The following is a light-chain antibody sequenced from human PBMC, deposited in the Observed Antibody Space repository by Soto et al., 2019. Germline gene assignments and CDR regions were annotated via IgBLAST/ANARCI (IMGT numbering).Light chain of an antibody. Sequence: EIVLTQSPGTLSLSPGKRATLSCRASQSISSSDLAWYQQRPGQAPRLLIYGASSRATVIPDRFSGSGSGTEFTLTISRLEPEDFAVYYCQQYGISSWTFGQGTKVDIK. CDR2: GAS. CDR1: QSISSSD. CDR3: QQYGISSWT. V-gene: IGKV3-20*01. J-gene: IGKJ1*01.